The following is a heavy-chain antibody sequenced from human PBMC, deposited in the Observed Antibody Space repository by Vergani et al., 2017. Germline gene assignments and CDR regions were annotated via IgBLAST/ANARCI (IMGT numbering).Heavy chain of an antibody. D-gene: IGHD6-19*01. CDR2: IIPIFGTA. CDR3: AREGASSGWYEGGLGWFDP. Sequence: QVQLVQSGAEVKKPGSSVKVSCKASGGTFSSYAISWVRQAPGQGLEWMGGIIPIFGTANYAQKFQGRVTITADESTGTAYMGRRSLRSEDTAVYYCAREGASSGWYEGGLGWFDPWGQGTLVTVSS. CDR1: GGTFSSYA. J-gene: IGHJ5*02. V-gene: IGHV1-69*01.